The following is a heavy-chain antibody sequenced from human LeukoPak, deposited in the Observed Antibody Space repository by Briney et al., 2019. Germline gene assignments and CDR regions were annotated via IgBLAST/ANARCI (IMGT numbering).Heavy chain of an antibody. CDR3: AKYGGYNSRPRRYFDY. CDR2: ISGSGGST. Sequence: GGSLRLSCAASGFTFSSYAMSWVRQAPGKGLEWVSAISGSGGSTYYADSVKGRFTISRDNSKNTLYLQMNSLRAEDTAVYYCAKYGGYNSRPRRYFDYWGQGTLVTASS. CDR1: GFTFSSYA. D-gene: IGHD5-24*01. J-gene: IGHJ4*02. V-gene: IGHV3-23*01.